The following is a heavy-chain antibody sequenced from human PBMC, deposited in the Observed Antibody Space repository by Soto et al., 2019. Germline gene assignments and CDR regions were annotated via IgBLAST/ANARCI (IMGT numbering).Heavy chain of an antibody. CDR2: TYHRCKWYN. J-gene: IGHJ3*01. CDR3: ARAHEHLWFAYAFDL. V-gene: IGHV6-1*01. D-gene: IGHD3-10*01. CDR1: GDSVSSNSAA. Sequence: QVQLQQSGPGLVKPAQTLSVTCAISGDSVSSNSAAWNWIRQSPSRGLEWLGRTYHRCKWYNDYDRSVKNRISNHPDTYRYTFSLALNSVSPEDTAVYYCARAHEHLWFAYAFDLWGQGTMVTVSS.